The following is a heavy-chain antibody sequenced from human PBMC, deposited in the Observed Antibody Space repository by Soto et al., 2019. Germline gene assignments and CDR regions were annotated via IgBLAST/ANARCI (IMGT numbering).Heavy chain of an antibody. V-gene: IGHV1-69*04. Sequence: ASVKVSCKASGGTFSSYTISWVRQAPGQGLEWMGRIIPILGIANYAQKFQGRVTITADKSTSTAYMELSSLRSEDTAVYYCARELLRYFDWLSNPYYYYGMDVWGQGTTVTVSS. CDR1: GGTFSSYT. J-gene: IGHJ6*02. CDR3: ARELLRYFDWLSNPYYYYGMDV. CDR2: IIPILGIA. D-gene: IGHD3-9*01.